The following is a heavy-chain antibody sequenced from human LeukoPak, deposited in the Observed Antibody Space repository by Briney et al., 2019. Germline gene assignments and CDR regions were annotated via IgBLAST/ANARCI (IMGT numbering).Heavy chain of an antibody. Sequence: PSETLSLTCAVYGGSFSGYYWSWIRQPPGKGLEWIGEINHSGSTNYNPSLKSRVTISVDTSKNQFPLKLSSVTAADTAVYYCARGRRYSSGWPFDYWGQGTLVTVSS. J-gene: IGHJ4*02. CDR2: INHSGST. CDR1: GGSFSGYY. CDR3: ARGRRYSSGWPFDY. D-gene: IGHD6-19*01. V-gene: IGHV4-34*01.